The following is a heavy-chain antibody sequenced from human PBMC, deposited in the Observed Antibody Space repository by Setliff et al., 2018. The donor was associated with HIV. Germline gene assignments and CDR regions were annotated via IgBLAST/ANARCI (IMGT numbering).Heavy chain of an antibody. D-gene: IGHD3-22*01. J-gene: IGHJ4*02. CDR1: GFTFSNAW. CDR2: IKSKTDGGTT. CDR3: TTQPTTYYYDSSGYYPLDY. V-gene: IGHV3-15*07. Sequence: LRLSCAASGFTFSNAWMNWGRQAPGKGLEWVGRIKSKTDGGTTDYAAPVKGRFTISRDDSKNTLYLQMNSLKTEDTAVYYCTTQPTTYYYDSSGYYPLDYWGQGTLVTVSS.